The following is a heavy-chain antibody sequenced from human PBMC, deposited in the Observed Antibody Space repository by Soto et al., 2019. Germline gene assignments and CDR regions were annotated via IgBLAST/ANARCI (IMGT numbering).Heavy chain of an antibody. V-gene: IGHV3-33*01. J-gene: IGHJ6*02. D-gene: IGHD3-10*01. CDR1: GFTFSSYG. CDR2: IWYDGSNK. CDR3: ARVLGSGYYYYGMDV. Sequence: GGSLRLSCAASGFTFSSYGMHWVRQAPGKGLEWVAVIWYDGSNKYYADSVKGRFTISRDNSKNTLYLQMNSLRAEDTAVYYCARVLGSGYYYYGMDVWGQGTTVTVSS.